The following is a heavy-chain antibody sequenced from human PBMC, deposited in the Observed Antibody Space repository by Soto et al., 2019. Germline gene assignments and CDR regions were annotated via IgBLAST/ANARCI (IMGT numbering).Heavy chain of an antibody. Sequence: PVGSLRLSCAASGFTFSSYAMSWVRQAPGKGLEWVSAISGSGGSTYYADSVKGRFTISRDNSKNTLYLQMNSLRAEDTAVYYCAKGGGSGRSLYYYYYGMDVWGQGTTVTVSS. CDR1: GFTFSSYA. J-gene: IGHJ6*02. V-gene: IGHV3-23*01. CDR2: ISGSGGST. D-gene: IGHD3-10*01. CDR3: AKGGGSGRSLYYYYYGMDV.